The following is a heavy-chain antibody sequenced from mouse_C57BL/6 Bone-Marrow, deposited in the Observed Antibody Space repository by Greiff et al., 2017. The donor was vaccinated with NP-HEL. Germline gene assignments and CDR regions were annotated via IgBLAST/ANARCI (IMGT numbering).Heavy chain of an antibody. D-gene: IGHD2-4*01. CDR2: ISYDGSN. J-gene: IGHJ3*01. CDR1: GYSITSGYY. V-gene: IGHV3-6*01. CDR3: ARDDYDPFAY. Sequence: EVQVVESGPGLVKPSQSLSLTCSVTGYSITSGYYWNWIRQFPGNKLEWMGYISYDGSNNYNPSLKNRISITRDTSKNQFFLKLNSVTTEDTATYYCARDDYDPFAYWGQGTLVTVSA.